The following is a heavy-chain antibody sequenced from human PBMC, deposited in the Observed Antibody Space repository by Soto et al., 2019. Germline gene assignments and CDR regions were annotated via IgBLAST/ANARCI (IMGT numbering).Heavy chain of an antibody. CDR2: INAVNGNT. CDR3: ARVVEPAYSCSYVNGDY. Sequence: QVQLVQSGAEVKKPGASVKVSCKASGYGFSHYAIHWVRQAPGQRLEWMGSINAVNGNTQYSQTFQGRVNITMETSASTTYMELSSPGSEDTALYYCARVVEPAYSCSYVNGDYWGQVTLVTVSS. V-gene: IGHV1-3*01. D-gene: IGHD2-2*01. J-gene: IGHJ4*02. CDR1: GYGFSHYA.